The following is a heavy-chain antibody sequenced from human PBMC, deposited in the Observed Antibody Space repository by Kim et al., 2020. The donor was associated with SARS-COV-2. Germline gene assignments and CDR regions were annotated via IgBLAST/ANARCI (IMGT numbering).Heavy chain of an antibody. CDR3: ARDKLDYYGMDV. J-gene: IGHJ6*02. Sequence: SETLSLTCTVSGGSISSYYWSWIRQPPGKGLEWIGYIYYSGSTNYNPSLKSRVTISVDTSKNQFSLKLSSVTAADTAVYYCARDKLDYYGMDVWGQGTTVTVSS. CDR2: IYYSGST. CDR1: GGSISSYY. V-gene: IGHV4-59*01.